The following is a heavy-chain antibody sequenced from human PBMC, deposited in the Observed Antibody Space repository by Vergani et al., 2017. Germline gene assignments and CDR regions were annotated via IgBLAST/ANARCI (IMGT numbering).Heavy chain of an antibody. CDR1: GFTFSSYG. CDR2: IWYDGSNK. Sequence: QVQLVESGGGVVQPGRSLRLSCAASGFTFSSYGMHWVRQAPGKGLEWVAVIWYDGSNKYYADSVKGRFTISRDNSKNTLYLQMNSLRAEDTAVYYCARLPHPLYSSSWYVDYWGQGTLVTVSS. V-gene: IGHV3-33*01. D-gene: IGHD6-13*01. CDR3: ARLPHPLYSSSWYVDY. J-gene: IGHJ4*02.